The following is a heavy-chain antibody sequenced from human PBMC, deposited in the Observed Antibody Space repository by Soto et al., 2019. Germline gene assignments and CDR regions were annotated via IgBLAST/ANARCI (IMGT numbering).Heavy chain of an antibody. CDR1: GFTFNSYA. V-gene: IGHV3-30-3*01. J-gene: IGHJ3*02. CDR3: ASDVTLGGSAAFDI. CDR2: ISYDGSDK. Sequence: QVQLVESGGGVAQPGRSLRLSCAASGFTFNSYAMHWVRQAPGKGLERVAVISYDGSDKYYADSVKGRFTISRDNSKNTMYVQMNSLRAEDTAVYYCASDVTLGGSAAFDIWGQGTMVTVSS. D-gene: IGHD2-15*01.